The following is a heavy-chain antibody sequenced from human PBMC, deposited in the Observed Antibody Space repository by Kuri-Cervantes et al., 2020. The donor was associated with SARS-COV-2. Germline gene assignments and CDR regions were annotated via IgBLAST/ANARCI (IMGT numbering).Heavy chain of an antibody. CDR2: IYSGGST. Sequence: GESLKTSCAASGFTVSSNYMSWVRQAPGKGLEWVSVIYSGGSTYYAGSVKGRFTISRDNAKNSLYLQMNSLRAEDTAVYYCARVAKSTTDYWGQGTLVTVSS. V-gene: IGHV3-53*01. CDR3: ARVAKSTTDY. CDR1: GFTVSSNY. D-gene: IGHD2-2*01. J-gene: IGHJ4*02.